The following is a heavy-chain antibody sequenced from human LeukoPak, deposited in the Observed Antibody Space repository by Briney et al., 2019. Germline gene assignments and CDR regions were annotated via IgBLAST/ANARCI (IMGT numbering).Heavy chain of an antibody. V-gene: IGHV4-39*01. CDR3: ARPSNYGGNYGDFDY. CDR2: IYYSGST. J-gene: IGHJ4*02. D-gene: IGHD4-23*01. Sequence: PAETLSLTCTVSGGSISSSSYYWGWIRQPPGKGLEWIGSIYYSGSTYYNPSLKSRVTISVDTSKNKFYLKLSSVTAADRAVYYCARPSNYGGNYGDFDYWGQGTLVTVSS. CDR1: GGSISSSSYY.